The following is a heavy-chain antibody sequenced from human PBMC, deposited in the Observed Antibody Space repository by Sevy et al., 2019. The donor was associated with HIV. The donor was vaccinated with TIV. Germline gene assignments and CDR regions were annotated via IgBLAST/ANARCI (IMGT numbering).Heavy chain of an antibody. Sequence: GGSLRLSCAASGFTFSANWMNWVRQAPGKGLEWVANIKGDGSDKHYVDSVEGRFTTSRDNAKNSLYLQMNSLRPEDTAVYYCGRAMDVWGQGTTVTVSS. J-gene: IGHJ6*02. CDR2: IKGDGSDK. V-gene: IGHV3-7*01. CDR3: GRAMDV. CDR1: GFTFSANW.